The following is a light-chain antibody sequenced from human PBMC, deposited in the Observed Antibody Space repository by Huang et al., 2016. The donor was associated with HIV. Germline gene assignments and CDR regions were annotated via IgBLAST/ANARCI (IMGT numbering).Light chain of an antibody. CDR1: QTVSSY. V-gene: IGKV3-11*01. J-gene: IGKJ4*01. Sequence: EIVLTQSPATLSLSPGERATLSCRASQTVSSYLAWYQKKPGQAPRLLIYDASTRATGIPARFSGSGSGTDFTLTISSLEPEDFAVYYCQLRSTWPGDTFGGGTKVEIK. CDR2: DAS. CDR3: QLRSTWPGDT.